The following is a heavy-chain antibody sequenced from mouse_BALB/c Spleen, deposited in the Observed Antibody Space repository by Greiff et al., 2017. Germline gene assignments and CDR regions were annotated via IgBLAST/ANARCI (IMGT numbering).Heavy chain of an antibody. CDR3: ARGIYDGYYWAMDY. V-gene: IGHV14-3*02. Sequence: LQQSGAELVKPGASVKLSCTASGFNIKDTYMHWVKQRPEQGLEWIGRIDPANGNTKYDPKFQGKATITADTSSNTAYLQLSSLTSEDTAVYYCARGIYDGYYWAMDYWGQGTSVTVSS. J-gene: IGHJ4*01. CDR2: IDPANGNT. CDR1: GFNIKDTY. D-gene: IGHD2-3*01.